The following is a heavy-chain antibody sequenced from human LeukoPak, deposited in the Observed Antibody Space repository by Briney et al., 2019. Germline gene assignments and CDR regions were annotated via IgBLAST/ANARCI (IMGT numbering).Heavy chain of an antibody. D-gene: IGHD1-26*01. CDR2: IQSDGTT. V-gene: IGHV3-74*01. CDR1: GLTFSSAW. Sequence: PGGSLRLSCAASGLTFSSAWMHWVRQTPGKGLGWVSRIQSDGTTTYSDSVRGRFTISKDNAKNTLYLQMNNLSAEATAVYYCARDGSYKFDYWGQGTLVTVSS. J-gene: IGHJ4*02. CDR3: ARDGSYKFDY.